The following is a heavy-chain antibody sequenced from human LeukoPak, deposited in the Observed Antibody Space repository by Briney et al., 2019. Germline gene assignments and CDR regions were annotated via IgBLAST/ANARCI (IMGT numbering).Heavy chain of an antibody. V-gene: IGHV4-34*01. J-gene: IGHJ4*02. CDR2: INHSGST. CDR1: GGSFSGYS. D-gene: IGHD1-26*01. Sequence: SETLSLTCAVYGGSFSGYSWYWIRQPPGKELEWIGEINHSGSTNYNPSLKSRVTISVDTSKNQFSLKLSSVTAADTAVYYCARGPGAAYYWGQGTLVTVSS. CDR3: ARGPGAAYY.